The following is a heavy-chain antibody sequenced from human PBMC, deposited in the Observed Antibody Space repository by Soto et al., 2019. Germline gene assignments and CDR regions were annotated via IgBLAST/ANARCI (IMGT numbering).Heavy chain of an antibody. CDR2: VHYSWSA. V-gene: IGHV4-59*08. J-gene: IGHJ5*02. CDR1: GGSISSYY. Sequence: SETLSLTCTVSGGSISSYYWSWIRQPPGKGLEWIGYVHYSWSAYYNPSLKSRLTISVDTSKSQFSLRLTSVTAADTAVYYCARTRRGWFDPWGQGTLVTVSS. CDR3: ARTRRGWFDP.